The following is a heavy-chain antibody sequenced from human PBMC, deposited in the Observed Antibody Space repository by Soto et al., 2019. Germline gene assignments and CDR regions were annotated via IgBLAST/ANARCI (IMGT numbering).Heavy chain of an antibody. CDR2: IWYDGSNK. CDR3: ARDKDDSSGYYEIDAFDI. Sequence: QPGGSLRLSCAASGFTFSSYGMHWVRQAPGKGLEWVAVIWYDGSNKYYADSVKGRFTISRDNSKNTLYLQMNSLRAEDTAVYYCARDKDDSSGYYEIDAFDIWGQGTMVTVSS. CDR1: GFTFSSYG. J-gene: IGHJ3*02. D-gene: IGHD3-22*01. V-gene: IGHV3-33*01.